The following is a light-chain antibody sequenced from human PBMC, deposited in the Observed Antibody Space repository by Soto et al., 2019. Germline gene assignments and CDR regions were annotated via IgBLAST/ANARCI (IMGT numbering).Light chain of an antibody. CDR1: QSVSSN. V-gene: IGKV3-15*01. Sequence: EIVMTQSPATLSVSPGERATLSCRASQSVSSNSAWYQQKPGQAPRLLIYGASTRATGIPARFSGSGSGTEFTLTISSLQSEDFAVYYCQQYNNWLWTFGQGTKVEIK. CDR3: QQYNNWLWT. J-gene: IGKJ1*01. CDR2: GAS.